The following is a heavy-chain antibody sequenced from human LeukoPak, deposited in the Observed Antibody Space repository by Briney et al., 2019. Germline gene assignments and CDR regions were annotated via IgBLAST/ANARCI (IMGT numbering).Heavy chain of an antibody. CDR3: ARDSPYYHDSSTYYDAFDI. J-gene: IGHJ3*02. D-gene: IGHD3-22*01. CDR2: IWYDGTNK. CDR1: GFTFSSYG. V-gene: IGHV3-33*01. Sequence: GGSLRLSCAVSGFTFSSYGMHWVRQAPGKGLEWVAVIWYDGTNKYYADSVKGRFTISGDNSKNTLYLEMNSLRAEDTAVYYCARDSPYYHDSSTYYDAFDIWGQGTMVTVSS.